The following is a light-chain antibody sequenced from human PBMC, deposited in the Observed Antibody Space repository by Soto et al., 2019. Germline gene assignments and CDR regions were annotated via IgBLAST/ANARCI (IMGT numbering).Light chain of an antibody. J-gene: IGKJ4*01. V-gene: IGKV3D-15*01. Sequence: EIVMTQSPVTLSASPGERVTLSCGASQSVSSNLAWYQQKPGQAPRLLIYGASTRATGIPARFSGSGSGTDFTLTISSLQSEDFAVYYCQQYHNWVTFGGGTKVDIK. CDR3: QQYHNWVT. CDR2: GAS. CDR1: QSVSSN.